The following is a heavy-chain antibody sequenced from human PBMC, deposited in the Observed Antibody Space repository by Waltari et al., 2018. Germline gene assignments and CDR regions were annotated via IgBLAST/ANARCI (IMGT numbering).Heavy chain of an antibody. Sequence: EVQLVVSGGGSIQPGGSLRLPCGASGFTFSSNFMSWVRQAPGKGLEWVSINYNDGTTYYGDSVKGRFTIYRDNSKSTMYLQMNTLRTEDTAVYYCATGRYRFFDYWGQGTLVTVSS. CDR1: GFTFSSNF. D-gene: IGHD1-26*01. J-gene: IGHJ4*02. V-gene: IGHV3-53*01. CDR3: ATGRYRFFDY. CDR2: NYNDGTT.